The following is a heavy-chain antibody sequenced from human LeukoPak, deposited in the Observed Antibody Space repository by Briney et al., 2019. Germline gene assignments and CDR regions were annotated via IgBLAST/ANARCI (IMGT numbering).Heavy chain of an antibody. CDR1: GGSFSVYY. Sequence: SETLSLTCAVYGGSFSVYYWSWIRQPPGKGLEWIGEINHSGSTNYNPSLKSRVTISVDTSKNQFSLKLSSVTAADTAVYYCARYRHYYYDSSGHFDYWGQGTLVTVSS. J-gene: IGHJ4*02. D-gene: IGHD3-22*01. V-gene: IGHV4-34*01. CDR3: ARYRHYYYDSSGHFDY. CDR2: INHSGST.